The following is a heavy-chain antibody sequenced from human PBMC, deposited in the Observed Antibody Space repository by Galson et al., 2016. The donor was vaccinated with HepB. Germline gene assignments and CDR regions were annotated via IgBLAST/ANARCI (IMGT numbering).Heavy chain of an antibody. D-gene: IGHD5-24*01. V-gene: IGHV3-30*03. CDR3: ARAPLEMATIQRGYFDY. J-gene: IGHJ4*02. CDR2: MSHDGSHI. CDR1: GFTFSNSG. Sequence: FLRLSCAASGFTFSNSGMHWIAQAPGKGLERVAVMSHDGSHIFYVDSVKGRFTISRDNAKNTLYLQMNSLRAEDTAVYYCARAPLEMATIQRGYFDYWGQGTLVTVSS.